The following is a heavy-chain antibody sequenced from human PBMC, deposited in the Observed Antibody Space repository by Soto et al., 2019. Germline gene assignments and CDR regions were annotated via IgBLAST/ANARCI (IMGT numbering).Heavy chain of an antibody. V-gene: IGHV3-23*01. CDR1: GFAFSSYA. CDR2: ISGSGGST. J-gene: IGHJ5*02. Sequence: LRLSCAASGFAFSSYAMSWVRQAPGKGLEWVSAISGSGGSTYYADSVKGRFTISRDNSKNTLYLQMNSLRAEDTAVYYCAKDKTGYSSSWFPGNWFDPWGQGTLVTVSS. CDR3: AKDKTGYSSSWFPGNWFDP. D-gene: IGHD6-13*01.